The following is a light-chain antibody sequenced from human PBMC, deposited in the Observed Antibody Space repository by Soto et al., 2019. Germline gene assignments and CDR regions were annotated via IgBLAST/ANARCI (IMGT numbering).Light chain of an antibody. Sequence: QCALTQPPSVSGAPVQRVTISCTGSSSNIGAPYDAHWYQHLPGTAPKLLIYGNNNRPSGVPDRFSGSKSGTSASLAITGLQAEDEAEYYCQSYDSSLRGLVFGTGTKVAV. CDR2: GNN. J-gene: IGLJ1*01. CDR3: QSYDSSLRGLV. V-gene: IGLV1-40*01. CDR1: SSNIGAPYD.